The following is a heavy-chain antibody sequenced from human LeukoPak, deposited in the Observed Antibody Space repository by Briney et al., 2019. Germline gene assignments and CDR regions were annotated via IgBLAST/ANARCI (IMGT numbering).Heavy chain of an antibody. V-gene: IGHV4-4*02. CDR2: IYYSGST. CDR3: ARVNDGDRYYYYYYMDV. J-gene: IGHJ6*03. Sequence: PSGTLSLTCAVSGDSISSDKWWSWVRQPPGKGLEWIGEIYYSGSTNYNPSLKSRVTISVDKSKTQFSLRLSSVTAADTAVYYCARVNDGDRYYYYYYMDVWGKGTTVTVSS. CDR1: GDSISSDKW. D-gene: IGHD4-17*01.